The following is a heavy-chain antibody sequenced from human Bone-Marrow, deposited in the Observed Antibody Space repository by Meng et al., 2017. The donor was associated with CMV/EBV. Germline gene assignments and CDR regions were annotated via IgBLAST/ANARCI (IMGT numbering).Heavy chain of an antibody. J-gene: IGHJ6*02. Sequence: GESLKISCAASGFTFSNFWMNWVRQAPGKGLEWVANIKQDGSEKYYVDSVKGRFTISRDNAKNSLYLQMNSLRAEDTAVYYCAREMGLRYFDWLPRDYYYGMDVWGQGTTVTVSS. D-gene: IGHD3-9*01. CDR1: GFTFSNFW. CDR2: IKQDGSEK. CDR3: AREMGLRYFDWLPRDYYYGMDV. V-gene: IGHV3-7*01.